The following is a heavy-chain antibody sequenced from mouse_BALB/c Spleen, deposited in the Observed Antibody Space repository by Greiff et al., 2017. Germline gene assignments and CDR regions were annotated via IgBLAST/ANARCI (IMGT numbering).Heavy chain of an antibody. CDR1: GYTFTSYW. V-gene: IGHV1-7*01. D-gene: IGHD2-2*01. Sequence: VKLMESGAELAKPGASVKMSCKASGYTFTSYWMHWVKQRPGQGLEWIGYINPSTGYTEYNQKFKDKATLTADKSSSTAYMQLSSLTSEDSAVYYCARRGGYDDGTGYYFDYWGQGTTLTVSS. J-gene: IGHJ2*01. CDR3: ARRGGYDDGTGYYFDY. CDR2: INPSTGYT.